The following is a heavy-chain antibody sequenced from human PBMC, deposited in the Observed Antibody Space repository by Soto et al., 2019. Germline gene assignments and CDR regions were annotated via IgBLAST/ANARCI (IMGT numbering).Heavy chain of an antibody. J-gene: IGHJ3*02. CDR1: GFTFSSYG. V-gene: IGHV3-33*01. CDR2: IWYDGSNK. D-gene: IGHD3-10*01. CDR3: ARDPGTLNYGAPRAIDI. Sequence: GGSLRLSCVVSGFTFSSYGMHWFRQAPGKGLEWVAVIWYDGSNKYYGDSVKGRFTISRDNSRNTLYLQMNSLRAEDTAVYYCARDPGTLNYGAPRAIDIWGQGTMVTVSS.